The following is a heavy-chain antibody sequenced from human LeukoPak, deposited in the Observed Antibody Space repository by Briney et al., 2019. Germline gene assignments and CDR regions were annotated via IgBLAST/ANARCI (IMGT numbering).Heavy chain of an antibody. CDR1: GFTFSSYA. CDR2: IRYDGSNK. Sequence: GGSLRLSCAASGFTFSSYAMHWVRQAPGKGLEWVAFIRYDGSNKYYADSVKGRFTISRDNSKNTLYLQMNSLRADDTGVYYCAKDHDSGWPEYLQHWGQGTLVTVSS. D-gene: IGHD6-19*01. J-gene: IGHJ1*01. V-gene: IGHV3-30*02. CDR3: AKDHDSGWPEYLQH.